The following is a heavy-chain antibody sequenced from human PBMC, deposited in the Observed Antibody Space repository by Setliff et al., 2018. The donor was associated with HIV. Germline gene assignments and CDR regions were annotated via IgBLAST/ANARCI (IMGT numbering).Heavy chain of an antibody. CDR2: IYTSGRT. J-gene: IGHJ3*01. V-gene: IGHV4-61*02. D-gene: IGHD3-10*01. CDR3: ARVRSYGSAYDAFDV. Sequence: SETLSLTCTVSGGSISSGSHYWSWIRQPAGKGLEWIGLIYTSGRTNYNPSLKSRVTISLDTSKNQFSLRLTSVTAADTAVYYCARVRSYGSAYDAFDVWGPGTMVTVSS. CDR1: GGSISSGSHY.